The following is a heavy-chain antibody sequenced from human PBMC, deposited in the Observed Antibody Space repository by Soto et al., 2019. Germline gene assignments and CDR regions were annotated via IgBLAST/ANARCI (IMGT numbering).Heavy chain of an antibody. Sequence: PSETLSLTCTVSGGSISSYYWSWIRQPPGKGLEWIGYIYYSGSTYYNPSLKSRVTISVDTSKNQFSLKLSSVTAADTAVYYCARGESGLGFWSGYYPHYWGQGTLVTVSS. D-gene: IGHD3-3*01. J-gene: IGHJ4*02. CDR2: IYYSGST. CDR1: GGSISSYY. CDR3: ARGESGLGFWSGYYPHY. V-gene: IGHV4-30-4*01.